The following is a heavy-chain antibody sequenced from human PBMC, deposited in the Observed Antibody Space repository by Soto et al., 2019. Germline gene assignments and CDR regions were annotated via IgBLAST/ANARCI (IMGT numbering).Heavy chain of an antibody. CDR1: GGSFNSYY. CDR2: VHHSWGS. V-gene: IGHV4-59*08. D-gene: IGHD3-10*01. Sequence: QVQLQESGPGLVKPSENLSLSYTVSGGSFNSYYWSWIRQSPGKRMEWIGYVHHSWGSSYNPSLQGRVAISLDTSKSQFSLKVTSVTATDTAVYYCARQGFGPLHGLVDVWGQGTTVTVSS. CDR3: ARQGFGPLHGLVDV. J-gene: IGHJ6*02.